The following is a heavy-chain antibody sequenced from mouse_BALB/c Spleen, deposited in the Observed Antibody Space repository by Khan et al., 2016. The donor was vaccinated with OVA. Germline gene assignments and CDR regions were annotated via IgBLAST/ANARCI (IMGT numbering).Heavy chain of an antibody. D-gene: IGHD2-1*01. CDR3: RRSGYGTFDY. CDR2: INPSNGGT. J-gene: IGHJ3*01. CDR1: GYSFTSYY. Sequence: VQLQQSGAELVKPGASVRLSCKASGYSFTSYYLYWVKQRPGHGLEWIGDINPSNGGTHFNEKFKNKVTLTVDKSSSTAYMQLSSLTSEDSAVYCDRRSGYGTFDYWGQGTLVTVSA. V-gene: IGHV1S81*02.